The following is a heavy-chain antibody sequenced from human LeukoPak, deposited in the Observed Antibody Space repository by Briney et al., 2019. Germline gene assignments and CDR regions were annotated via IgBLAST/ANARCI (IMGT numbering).Heavy chain of an antibody. V-gene: IGHV3-30*02. J-gene: IGHJ2*01. CDR1: GFTFSSYG. D-gene: IGHD5-12*01. CDR3: ATYSGYSNTDWYFDL. Sequence: PGGSLRLSCAASGFTFSSYGMHWVRQAPGKGLEWVAFIRYDGSNKYYADSVEGRFTISRDNSKNTLYLQMNSLRAEDTAVYYCATYSGYSNTDWYFDLWGRGTLVTVSS. CDR2: IRYDGSNK.